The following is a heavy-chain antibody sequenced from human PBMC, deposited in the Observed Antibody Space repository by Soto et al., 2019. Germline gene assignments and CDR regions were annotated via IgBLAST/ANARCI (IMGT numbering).Heavy chain of an antibody. V-gene: IGHV3-21*01. CDR3: ARDFDDFWSGYRDNWFAF. Sequence: PGWSVRLSCAASGFTFSSENMNCVLQAPGKRLEWVSSISSSSYIYYADSVKGRFTISRDNAKNPLYLQMNSVRAEDTAVYYCARDFDDFWSGYRDNWFAFCGRGTLVTVSS. CDR2: ISSSSYI. J-gene: IGHJ5*01. CDR1: GFTFSSEN. D-gene: IGHD3-3*01.